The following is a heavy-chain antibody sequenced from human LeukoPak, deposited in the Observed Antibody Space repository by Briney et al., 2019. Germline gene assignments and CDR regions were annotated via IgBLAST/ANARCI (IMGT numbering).Heavy chain of an antibody. V-gene: IGHV4-34*01. J-gene: IGHJ4*02. CDR2: INHSGST. Sequence: PSETLSLTCAVYGGSFSGYYWSWIRQPPGKGLEWIGEINHSGSTNYNPSLKSRVTISVDTSKNQFSLKLSSVTAADTAVYYCARRSGYYQYWGQGTLVTVSS. CDR3: ARRSGYYQY. D-gene: IGHD3-22*01. CDR1: GGSFSGYY.